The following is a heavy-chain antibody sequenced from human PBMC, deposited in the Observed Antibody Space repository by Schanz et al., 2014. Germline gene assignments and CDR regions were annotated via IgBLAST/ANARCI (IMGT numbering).Heavy chain of an antibody. V-gene: IGHV3-7*01. CDR3: ARDAVTSVLTPGFYY. J-gene: IGHJ4*02. CDR1: GFTFSSYA. CDR2: IKQDGSEK. Sequence: EVQLVESGGGMVQPGGSLRLSCAASGFTFSSYAMHWVRQAPGKGLEWVANIKQDGSEKYYVDSVKGRFTISRDNAKKSLYLRMNSLRAEDTAVYYCARDAVTSVLTPGFYYWGQGTLVTVSS. D-gene: IGHD4-17*01.